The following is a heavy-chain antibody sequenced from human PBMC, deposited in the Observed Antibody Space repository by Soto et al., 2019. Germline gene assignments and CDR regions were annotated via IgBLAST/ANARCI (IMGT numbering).Heavy chain of an antibody. Sequence: GASVKVSCKASGYTFTSYGISWVRQAPGQGLEWMGWISAYNGNTNYAQKLQGRVTMTTDTSTSTAYMELRSLRSDDTAVYYCARALGDYGMDYYYYYGMDVWGQGTTVTVSS. CDR1: GYTFTSYG. D-gene: IGHD4-17*01. J-gene: IGHJ6*02. CDR2: ISAYNGNT. CDR3: ARALGDYGMDYYYYYGMDV. V-gene: IGHV1-18*04.